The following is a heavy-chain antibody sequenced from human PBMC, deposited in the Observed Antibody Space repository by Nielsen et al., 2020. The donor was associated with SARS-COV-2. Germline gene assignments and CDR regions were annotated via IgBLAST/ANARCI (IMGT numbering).Heavy chain of an antibody. CDR1: GFTFSSYA. J-gene: IGHJ6*02. CDR3: AKNSNSGYDSGYYYGMDV. Sequence: GESLKISCAASGFTFSSYAMSWVRQAPGKGLEWVSAISGSGGSTYYADSVKGRFTISRDNSKNTLYLQMNSLRAEDTAVYYCAKNSNSGYDSGYYYGMDVWGQGTTVTVSS. CDR2: ISGSGGST. V-gene: IGHV3-23*01. D-gene: IGHD5-12*01.